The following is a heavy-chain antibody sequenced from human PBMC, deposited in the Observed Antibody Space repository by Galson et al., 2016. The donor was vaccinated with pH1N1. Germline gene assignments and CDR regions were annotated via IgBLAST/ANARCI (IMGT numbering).Heavy chain of an antibody. CDR2: IYWNDDK. CDR3: AHRQGTPSHDNKGYHWVFDY. J-gene: IGHJ4*01. D-gene: IGHD2-15*01. V-gene: IGHV2-5*01. CDR1: GFSLSTGGVA. Sequence: PALVKPPQTLTLTCTFSGFSLSTGGVAVGWIRQPPGKALEWLALIYWNDDKRYSPSLESRPTITKDTSKNQVVLTMTNLDPVHTATYSCAHRQGTPSHDNKGYHWVFDYWGHGTLVTVSS.